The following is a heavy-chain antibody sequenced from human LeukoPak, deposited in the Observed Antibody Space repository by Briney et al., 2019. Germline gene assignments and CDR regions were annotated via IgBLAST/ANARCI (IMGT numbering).Heavy chain of an antibody. D-gene: IGHD2-21*01. CDR1: GLTVSSNC. V-gene: IGHV3-53*01. CDR2: IYSGGST. CDR3: ARRAGDCSHPYDY. J-gene: IGHJ4*02. Sequence: GGSLRLSCAASGLTVSSNCMSWVRQAPGKGLEWVSFIYSGGSTYYTDSVKGRFTISRDNSKNTLYLQMNSLRAEDTAVYYCARRAGDCSHPYDYWGQGILVTVSS.